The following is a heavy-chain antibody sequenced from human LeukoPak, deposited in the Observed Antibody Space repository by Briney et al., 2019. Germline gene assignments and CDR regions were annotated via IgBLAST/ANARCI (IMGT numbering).Heavy chain of an antibody. D-gene: IGHD5-12*01. V-gene: IGHV1-2*02. CDR1: GYTFTGYY. CDR3: ATGRGVATVLTFDY. CDR2: INPNSGGT. J-gene: IGHJ4*02. Sequence: ASVKVSCKASGYTFTGYYMHWVRQAPGQGLEWMGWINPNSGGTNYAQKFQGRVTMTEDTSTDTAYMELSSLRSEDTAVYYCATGRGVATVLTFDYWGQGTLVTVSS.